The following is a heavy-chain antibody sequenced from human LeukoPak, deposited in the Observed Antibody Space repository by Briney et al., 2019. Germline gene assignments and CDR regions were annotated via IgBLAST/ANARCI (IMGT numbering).Heavy chain of an antibody. V-gene: IGHV3-21*01. CDR1: GFNYSSYT. CDR3: ARDSPYTYYYGSGSDPHSS. D-gene: IGHD3-10*01. Sequence: GGSLRLSCAASGFNYSSYTMNWVRQAPGKGLEWVSPISSSSSYIYYADSVKGRFTISRDNAKNSLYLQMNSLRAEDTAVYYCARDSPYTYYYGSGSDPHSSWGQGTLVTVSS. J-gene: IGHJ4*02. CDR2: ISSSSSYI.